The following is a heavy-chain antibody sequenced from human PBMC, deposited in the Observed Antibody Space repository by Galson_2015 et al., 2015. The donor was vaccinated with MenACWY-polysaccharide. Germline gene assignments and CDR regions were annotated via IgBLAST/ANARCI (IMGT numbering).Heavy chain of an antibody. Sequence: PALVKPTQTLTLTCTVSGFSLRTPGVGVGWIRQPPGKALEWLALIFLDGDKGCKPSMRSRLTVTKDTSKNQVVLTLTNVDPDDTATYYCAHRMGVAAAFDFWGQGAPVSVSS. CDR2: IFLDGDK. J-gene: IGHJ4*02. CDR3: AHRMGVAAAFDF. V-gene: IGHV2-5*02. D-gene: IGHD6-25*01. CDR1: GFSLRTPGVG.